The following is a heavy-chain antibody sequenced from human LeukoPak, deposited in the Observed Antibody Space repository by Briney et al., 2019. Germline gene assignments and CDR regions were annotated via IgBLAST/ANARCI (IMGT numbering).Heavy chain of an antibody. V-gene: IGHV4-59*12. J-gene: IGHJ4*02. CDR2: IYYSGNT. D-gene: IGHD6-19*01. CDR3: ARGGSSGWYNYFDY. CDR1: GGSISGYY. Sequence: PSETLSLTCTVSGGSISGYYWSWIRQPPGKGLEYIGHIYYSGNTDYNPSLKSRVTISVDTSKNQFSLKLSSVTAADTAVYYCARGGSSGWYNYFDYWGQGTLVTVSS.